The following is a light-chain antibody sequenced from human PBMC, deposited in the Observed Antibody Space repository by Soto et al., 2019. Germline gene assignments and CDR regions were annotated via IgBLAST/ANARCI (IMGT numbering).Light chain of an antibody. V-gene: IGKV1-39*01. CDR2: AGS. J-gene: IGKJ2*01. CDR1: QSISSY. Sequence: DIPVTQSPPSLSASIGDRVTITCRTSQSISSYLNWYQQKPGKAPKLLIHAGSRLQSGVPSRFSGSASGRDFTLSITSLQAEDSAIYYCQQSYSPPHTFGQGTKLEI. CDR3: QQSYSPPHT.